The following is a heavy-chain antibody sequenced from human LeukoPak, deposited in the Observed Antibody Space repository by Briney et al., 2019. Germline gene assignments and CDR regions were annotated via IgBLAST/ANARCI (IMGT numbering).Heavy chain of an antibody. CDR1: GFTFSTYW. Sequence: GGSLRLSCAASGFTFSTYWLNWVRHAPGRGLEWVANIRPDGNERHYVDSVKGRFTISRDTAKNSLYLQMDSLSAEDAAIYCCARETIGTFFNWGQGTLVTVSS. D-gene: IGHD1-26*01. V-gene: IGHV3-7*01. CDR3: ARETIGTFFN. J-gene: IGHJ4*02. CDR2: IRPDGNER.